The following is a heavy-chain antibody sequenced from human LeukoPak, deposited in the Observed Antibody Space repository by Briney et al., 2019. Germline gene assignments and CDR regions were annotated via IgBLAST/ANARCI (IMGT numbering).Heavy chain of an antibody. CDR2: INPNSGGT. CDR1: GYTFTSYG. CDR3: ARDGGYGSGSYRVYYYYMDV. V-gene: IGHV1-2*02. Sequence: GASVKVSCKASGYTFTSYGISWVRQAPGQGLEWMGWINPNSGGTNYAQKFQGRVTMTRDTSISTAYMELSRLRSDDTAVYYCARDGGYGSGSYRVYYYYMDVWGKGTTVTVSS. D-gene: IGHD3-10*01. J-gene: IGHJ6*03.